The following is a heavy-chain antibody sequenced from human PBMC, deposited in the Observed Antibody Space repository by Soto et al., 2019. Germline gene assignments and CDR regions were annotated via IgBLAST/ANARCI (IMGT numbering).Heavy chain of an antibody. CDR1: GGTFSSYA. V-gene: IGHV1-69*06. D-gene: IGHD7-27*01. Sequence: QVQLVQSGAEVKKPGSSVKVSCKASGGTFSSYAISWVRQAPGQGLEWMGGIIPIFGTANYAQKFQGRVTITADKSTSTAYMELSSQRSEDTAVYYCARGKKLGIGSHWYFDLWGRGTLVTVSS. J-gene: IGHJ2*01. CDR2: IIPIFGTA. CDR3: ARGKKLGIGSHWYFDL.